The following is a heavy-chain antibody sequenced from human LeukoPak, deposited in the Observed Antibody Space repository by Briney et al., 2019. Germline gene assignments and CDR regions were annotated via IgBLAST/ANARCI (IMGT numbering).Heavy chain of an antibody. D-gene: IGHD6-13*01. J-gene: IGHJ4*02. CDR2: IYYSGST. Sequence: SETLSLTCTVSGGSISSYYWSWIRQPPGKGLEWIGYIYYSGSTNYNPSLKSRVTISVDTSKNQFSLKLSSVTAADTAVYYCARHVRYSSSWYLDYWGQGTLVTVSS. V-gene: IGHV4-59*08. CDR3: ARHVRYSSSWYLDY. CDR1: GGSISSYY.